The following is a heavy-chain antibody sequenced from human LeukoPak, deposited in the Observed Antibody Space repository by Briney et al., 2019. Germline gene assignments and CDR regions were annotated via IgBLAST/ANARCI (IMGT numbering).Heavy chain of an antibody. V-gene: IGHV4-39*07. CDR3: ARDNYDNTAIGDWFDP. Sequence: SETLSLTCSVSGDSINSSTYYWGWIRQPPGKGLEWIGSIYYSGSTYYNPSLKSRVNISVDTSKNQFSLKLSSVTAADTAVYYCARDNYDNTAIGDWFDPWGQGTLVTVSS. J-gene: IGHJ5*02. D-gene: IGHD3-22*01. CDR2: IYYSGST. CDR1: GDSINSSTYY.